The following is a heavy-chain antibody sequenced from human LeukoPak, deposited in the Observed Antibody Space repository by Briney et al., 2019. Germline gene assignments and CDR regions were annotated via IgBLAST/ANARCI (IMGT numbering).Heavy chain of an antibody. D-gene: IGHD3-3*01. Sequence: PSETLSLTCTVSGGSISSSSYYWGWIRQPPGKGLEWIGSIYYSGSTYYNPSLKSRVTISVDTSKNQISLKLTSVTAADTAMYYCARTPDYNFWSGYFPLDIWGQGTMVTVSS. CDR1: GGSISSSSYY. CDR2: IYYSGST. CDR3: ARTPDYNFWSGYFPLDI. J-gene: IGHJ3*02. V-gene: IGHV4-39*07.